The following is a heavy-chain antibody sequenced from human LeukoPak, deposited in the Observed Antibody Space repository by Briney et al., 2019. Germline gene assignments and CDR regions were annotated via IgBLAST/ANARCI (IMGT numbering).Heavy chain of an antibody. Sequence: GGSLRLSCAASGFTFSSYAMHRVRQAPGKGLEWVAFIRYDGSNKYYADSVKGRFTISRDNSKNTLYLQMNSLRAEDTAVYYCAKGMGATNNFDYWGQGTLVTVSS. CDR3: AKGMGATNNFDY. V-gene: IGHV3-30*02. CDR1: GFTFSSYA. D-gene: IGHD1-26*01. J-gene: IGHJ4*02. CDR2: IRYDGSNK.